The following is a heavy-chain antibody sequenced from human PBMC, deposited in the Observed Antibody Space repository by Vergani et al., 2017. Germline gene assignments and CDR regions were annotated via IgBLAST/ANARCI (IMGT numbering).Heavy chain of an antibody. J-gene: IGHJ4*02. CDR2: IYYSGST. Sequence: QLQLQESGPGLVKPSETLSLTCTVSGGSISSSSYYWSWIRQPPGKGLEWIGSIYYSGSTYYNPSLKSRVTISVDTSKNQFSLKLSSVTAADTAVYYCARHGEQQRGVDYWGQGTLVTVSS. CDR3: ARHGEQQRGVDY. D-gene: IGHD6-13*01. CDR1: GGSISSSSYY. V-gene: IGHV4-39*01.